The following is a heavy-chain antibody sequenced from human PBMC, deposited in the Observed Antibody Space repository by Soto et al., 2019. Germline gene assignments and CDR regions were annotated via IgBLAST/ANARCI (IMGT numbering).Heavy chain of an antibody. D-gene: IGHD7-27*01. V-gene: IGHV3-23*01. Sequence: PGGSLRLSCAASGFSFSSSWMHWVRHAPGEGQGLRSGKGLEWVSAISGSGGSTYYADSVKGRFTISRDNSKNTLYLQMNSLRAEDTAVYYCAKPVPGEQGSWDYFDYWGQGTLVTVSS. CDR2: ISGSGGST. J-gene: IGHJ4*02. CDR3: AKPVPGEQGSWDYFDY. CDR1: GFSFSSSW.